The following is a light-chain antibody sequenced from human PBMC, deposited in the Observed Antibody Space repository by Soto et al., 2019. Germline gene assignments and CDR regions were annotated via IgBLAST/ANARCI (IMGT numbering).Light chain of an antibody. CDR1: QSVSSY. CDR3: QQYDSSPPYT. CDR2: DAS. Sequence: EIVLQHSLATLSLSPWERATISVRARQSVSSYCAWYQQQPGQAPRRLIYDASTTATGILPSFSGGGAAGELTITTSSLQSEEFAIYYYQQYDSSPPYTFGQGTRVEIK. J-gene: IGKJ2*01. V-gene: IGKV3-15*01.